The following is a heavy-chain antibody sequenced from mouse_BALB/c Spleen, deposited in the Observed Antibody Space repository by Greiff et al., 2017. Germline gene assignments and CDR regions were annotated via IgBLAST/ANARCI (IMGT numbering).Heavy chain of an antibody. V-gene: IGHV2-6-5*01. CDR2: IWGGGST. Sequence: VQLHQSGPGLVAPSQSLSITCTVSGFSLTDYGVSWIRQPPGKGLEWLGVIWGGGSTYYNSALKSRLSISKDNSKSQVFLKMNSLQTDDTAMYYCAKHAYGNSYYFDYWGQGTTLTVSS. J-gene: IGHJ2*01. CDR1: GFSLTDYG. CDR3: AKHAYGNSYYFDY. D-gene: IGHD2-1*01.